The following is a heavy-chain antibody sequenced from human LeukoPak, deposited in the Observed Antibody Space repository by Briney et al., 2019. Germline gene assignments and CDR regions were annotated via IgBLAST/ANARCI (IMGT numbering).Heavy chain of an antibody. D-gene: IGHD2-2*01. CDR2: IYYSRST. CDR3: ARGGTYCSSTSCPVVLYYYYGMDV. J-gene: IGHJ6*02. V-gene: IGHV4-59*01. Sequence: PSETLSLTCTVTGGSISSYYWSWIRPPPGKGLAWIGYIYYSRSTNYNPSLKSRVTISVDTSKNQFSLKLSSVTAADTAVYYCARGGTYCSSTSCPVVLYYYYGMDVWGQGTTVTVSS. CDR1: GGSISSYY.